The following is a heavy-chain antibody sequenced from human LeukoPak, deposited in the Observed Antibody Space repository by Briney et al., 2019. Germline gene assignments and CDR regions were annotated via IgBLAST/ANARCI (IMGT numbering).Heavy chain of an antibody. J-gene: IGHJ3*02. D-gene: IGHD6-13*01. CDR1: GGSISSGGYY. V-gene: IGHV4-31*03. CDR2: IYYSGST. Sequence: SETLSLTCTVSGGSISSGGYYWSWIRQHPGKGLEWIGYIYYSGSTYYNPSLKSRVTISVDRSKNQFSLKLSSVTAADTAVYYCARDNFLWSIAAARVAFDIWGQGTMVTVSS. CDR3: ARDNFLWSIAAARVAFDI.